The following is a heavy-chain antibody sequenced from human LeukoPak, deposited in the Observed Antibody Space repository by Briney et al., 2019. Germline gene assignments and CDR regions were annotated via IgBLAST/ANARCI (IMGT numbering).Heavy chain of an antibody. V-gene: IGHV4-34*01. J-gene: IGHJ4*02. CDR1: GGPFSGYF. Sequence: SETLSLTCAVSGGPFSGYFWSWIRQSSGKGLEWIWEIHNSGTTNYNPSLNSRVTISEDTSKNQFYLNLSSVTAADTAVYYCARRYYYNLGSFPFDFWGQGTLVTVSS. CDR2: IHNSGTT. D-gene: IGHD3-10*01. CDR3: ARRYYYNLGSFPFDF.